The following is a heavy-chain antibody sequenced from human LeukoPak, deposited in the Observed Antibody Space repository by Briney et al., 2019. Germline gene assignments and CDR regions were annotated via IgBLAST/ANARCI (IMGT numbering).Heavy chain of an antibody. CDR2: ISSIGST. Sequence: PSETLSLTCTVSGGSISSHYRSWIRQPPGKGLEWIGYISSIGSTNYNPSLKSRVTISVDTSKNQFSLKLTSVTAADTAVYFCARDPTTVTKGLDIWGQGTMVTVSS. J-gene: IGHJ3*02. D-gene: IGHD4-17*01. V-gene: IGHV4-59*11. CDR3: ARDPTTVTKGLDI. CDR1: GGSISSHY.